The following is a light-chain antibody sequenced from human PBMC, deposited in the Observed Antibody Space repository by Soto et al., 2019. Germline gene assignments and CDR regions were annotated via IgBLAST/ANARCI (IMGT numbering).Light chain of an antibody. Sequence: MVLTQYPGSRSLSPGERGPLACGASQSVSGSYLAWYQQKPGQAPRLVIYGASSRATGIPDRFSGSGSGTDFTLTISRLENEDFAVYYCQQSGGSLRVFGPGTKVDIK. CDR3: QQSGGSLRV. J-gene: IGKJ3*01. CDR1: QSVSGSY. V-gene: IGKV3-20*01. CDR2: GAS.